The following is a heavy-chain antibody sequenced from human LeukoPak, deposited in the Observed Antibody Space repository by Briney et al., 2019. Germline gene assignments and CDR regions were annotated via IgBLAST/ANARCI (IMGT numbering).Heavy chain of an antibody. D-gene: IGHD3-22*01. Sequence: GGSLRLSCVASGFSFRSYWMSWVRQAPGKGLEWVANINQDGSEKYFVDSVKGRFTVSRHNAKNSLYLQMNSLKAEDTAVYYCARAGLYYYERSGYYHYLDYWGQGALVTVSS. CDR1: GFSFRSYW. CDR2: INQDGSEK. V-gene: IGHV3-7*01. J-gene: IGHJ4*02. CDR3: ARAGLYYYERSGYYHYLDY.